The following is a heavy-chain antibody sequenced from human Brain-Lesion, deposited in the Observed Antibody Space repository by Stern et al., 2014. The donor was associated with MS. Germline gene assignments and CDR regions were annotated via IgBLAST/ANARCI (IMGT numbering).Heavy chain of an antibody. Sequence: EVQLVESGGGLVQPGGSRRLSYAASGFTFSNYWMHWVRQAPGKGLVWVSRVNNDGRRTSYADSVKGRFTMSRDNAKNTLYLQMNSLRVEDTAIYYCARGERWFDSWGQGTLVTVSS. CDR2: VNNDGRRT. V-gene: IGHV3-74*01. CDR1: GFTFSNYW. J-gene: IGHJ5*01. CDR3: ARGERWFDS.